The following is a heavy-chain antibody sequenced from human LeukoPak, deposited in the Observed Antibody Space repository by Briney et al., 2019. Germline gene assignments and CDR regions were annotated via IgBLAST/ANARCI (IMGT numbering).Heavy chain of an antibody. J-gene: IGHJ4*02. CDR1: GFTFDDYA. Sequence: GGSLRLSCEASGFTFDDYAMHWVRHAPGKGLEWVSGISWNSGGMGYADSVKGRFTISRDNAKKSLYLQMNSLRAEDTALYYCAKDFYRAVAGSIGFWGQGILVTVSS. D-gene: IGHD6-19*01. V-gene: IGHV3-9*01. CDR3: AKDFYRAVAGSIGF. CDR2: ISWNSGGM.